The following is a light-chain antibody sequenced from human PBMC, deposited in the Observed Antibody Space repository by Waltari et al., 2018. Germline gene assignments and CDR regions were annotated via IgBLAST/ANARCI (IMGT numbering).Light chain of an antibody. CDR2: RAS. CDR1: QSVSNR. Sequence: DIQLTQSPSTLPASVGDRVTITCRASQSVSNRLAWYQQRPGKAPKLLVYRASILESGVPSRFSGSGSGTEFTLTISSLQPEDFATYFCQHYNSYPLTFGGGTKVDI. CDR3: QHYNSYPLT. V-gene: IGKV1-5*03. J-gene: IGKJ4*01.